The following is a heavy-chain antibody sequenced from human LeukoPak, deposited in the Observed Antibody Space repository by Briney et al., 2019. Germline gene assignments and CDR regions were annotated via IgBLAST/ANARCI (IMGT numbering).Heavy chain of an antibody. CDR2: IYYSGST. J-gene: IGHJ4*02. Sequence: KPSETLSLTCTVSGGSISSYYWSWIRQPPGKGLEWIGYIYYSGSTNYNPSLKSRVTISVDTSMNQFSLKLGSVTAADTAVYYCARSPADGYNDGYYFDYWGQGTLVTVSS. CDR1: GGSISSYY. CDR3: ARSPADGYNDGYYFDY. V-gene: IGHV4-59*01. D-gene: IGHD5-24*01.